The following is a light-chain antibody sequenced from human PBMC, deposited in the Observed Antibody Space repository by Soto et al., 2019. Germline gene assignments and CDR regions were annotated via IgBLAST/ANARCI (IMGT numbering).Light chain of an antibody. Sequence: EIVLTQSPGTLSLSPGEGATLSCRASQSVSSYSLAWYQQKPGQAPRLLIGGASSRATGIPDRFSASGSGTDFTLYISRLEPEDFAVYYWHYGNSPPWTFGQGTTVESK. J-gene: IGKJ1*01. CDR3: HYGNSPPWT. V-gene: IGKV3-20*01. CDR1: QSVSSYS. CDR2: GAS.